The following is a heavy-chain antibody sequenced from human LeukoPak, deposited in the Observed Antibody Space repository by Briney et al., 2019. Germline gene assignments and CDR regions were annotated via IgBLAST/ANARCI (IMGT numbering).Heavy chain of an antibody. J-gene: IGHJ4*02. CDR1: GGSFSGYY. CDR3: ARGVVNYYDSSGYYHY. CDR2: INHSGST. D-gene: IGHD3-22*01. V-gene: IGHV4-34*01. Sequence: SETLSLTCAVYGGSFSGYYWSWIRQPPGKGLEWIGEINHSGSTNYNPSLKSRVTISVDTSKNQFSPKLSSVTAADTAVYYCARGVVNYYDSSGYYHYWGQGTLVTVSS.